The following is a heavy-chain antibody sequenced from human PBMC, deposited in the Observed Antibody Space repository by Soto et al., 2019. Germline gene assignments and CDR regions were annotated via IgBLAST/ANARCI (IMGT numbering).Heavy chain of an antibody. CDR1: GGTFSSYA. V-gene: IGHV1-69*13. J-gene: IGHJ3*02. CDR3: ANPREGMPDAFDI. Sequence: GASVKVSCKASGGTFSSYAISWVRQAPGQGLEWMGGIIPIFGTANYAQKFQGRVTITADESTSTAYMELSSLRSEDTAVYYCANPREGMPDAFDIWGQGTMVTVSS. D-gene: IGHD1-26*01. CDR2: IIPIFGTA.